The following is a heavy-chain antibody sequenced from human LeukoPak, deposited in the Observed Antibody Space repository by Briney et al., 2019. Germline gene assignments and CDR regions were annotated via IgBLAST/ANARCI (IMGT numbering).Heavy chain of an antibody. CDR1: GYTFTNYD. D-gene: IGHD1-20*01. CDR3: ARVVSGTYNWFDP. CDR2: MSPNSGNT. J-gene: IGHJ5*02. Sequence: GASVKVSCKASGYTFTNYDIHWVRQATGQGPEWMGWMSPNSGNTGYVQKFQGRVTMTRNTSISTAYMELSSLRSEDTAVYYCARVVSGTYNWFDPWGQGTLVTVSS. V-gene: IGHV1-8*01.